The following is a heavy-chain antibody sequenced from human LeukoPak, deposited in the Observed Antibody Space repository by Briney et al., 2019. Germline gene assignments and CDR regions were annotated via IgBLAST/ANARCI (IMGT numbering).Heavy chain of an antibody. J-gene: IGHJ4*02. Sequence: SETLSLTCTVPGGSISSSSYCCDWIRRPPGKGLEWIGSMCFSGNTYYNPSLKSRVTVSAETPKNQFSLRLSSVTVADTAVYFCARRRGYSDQLDYWGQGTLVTVSS. CDR3: ARRRGYSDQLDY. CDR2: MCFSGNT. CDR1: GGSISSSSYC. V-gene: IGHV4-39*01. D-gene: IGHD1-1*01.